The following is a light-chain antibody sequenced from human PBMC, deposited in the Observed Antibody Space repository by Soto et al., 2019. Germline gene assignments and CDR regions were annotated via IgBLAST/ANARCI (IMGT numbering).Light chain of an antibody. V-gene: IGLV2-8*01. CDR2: EVT. CDR1: SSDVGGYKF. J-gene: IGLJ1*01. Sequence: QSALTQPPSASGSPGQSVTISCTGTSSDVGGYKFVSWYQQHPGKAPKLLIYEVTQWPSGVPDRFSGSKSGNTASLTVSGLQAEDDADYYCSSYAGSNMGVFGTGTKLTVL. CDR3: SSYAGSNMGV.